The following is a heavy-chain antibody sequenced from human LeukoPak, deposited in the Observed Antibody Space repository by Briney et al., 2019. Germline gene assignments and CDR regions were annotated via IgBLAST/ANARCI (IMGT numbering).Heavy chain of an antibody. CDR1: GFTFSSYG. Sequence: GGSLRPSCAASGFTFSSYGMHWVRQAPGKGLEWVAVIWYDGSNKYYADSVKGRFTISRDNSKNTLYLQMNSLRAEDTAVYYCAKDALGSFDYWGQGTLVTVSS. D-gene: IGHD7-27*01. V-gene: IGHV3-33*06. CDR3: AKDALGSFDY. CDR2: IWYDGSNK. J-gene: IGHJ4*02.